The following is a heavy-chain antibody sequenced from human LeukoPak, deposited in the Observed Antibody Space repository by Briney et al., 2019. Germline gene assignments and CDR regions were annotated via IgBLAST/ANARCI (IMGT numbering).Heavy chain of an antibody. D-gene: IGHD2-2*01. CDR3: ARLLGYCSSTSCYGTSDY. CDR2: ISPNADII. CDR1: GFTFSDRY. V-gene: IGHV3-11*04. Sequence: GGSLRLSCVAGGFTFSDRYMSWIRQAPGKGMEWVAYISPNADIIHYADSVKGRFTISRDNAKNSLYLQMNSLRAEDTAVYYCARLLGYCSSTSCYGTSDYWGQGTLVTVSS. J-gene: IGHJ4*02.